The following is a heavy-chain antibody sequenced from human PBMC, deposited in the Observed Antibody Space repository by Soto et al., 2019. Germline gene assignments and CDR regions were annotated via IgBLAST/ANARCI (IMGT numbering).Heavy chain of an antibody. CDR2: ISYDGSNK. CDR3: AKPLWSGYVKYRYYYYGMDV. V-gene: IGHV3-30*18. CDR1: GFTFSSYG. J-gene: IGHJ6*02. D-gene: IGHD3-3*01. Sequence: GGSLRLSCAASGFTFSSYGMHWVRQAPGKGLEWVAVISYDGSNKYYADSVKGRFTISRDNSKNTLYLQMNSLRAEDTAVYYCAKPLWSGYVKYRYYYYGMDVWGQGTTVTSP.